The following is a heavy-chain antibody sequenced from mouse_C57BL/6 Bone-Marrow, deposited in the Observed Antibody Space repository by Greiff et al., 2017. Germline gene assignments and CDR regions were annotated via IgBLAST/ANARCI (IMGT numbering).Heavy chain of an antibody. CDR2: IDPKSGGT. D-gene: IGHD2-5*01. J-gene: IGHJ3*01. CDR1: GYTFTSYG. CDR3: ARYYSNYGAWFAY. V-gene: IGHV1-72*01. Sequence: QVQLQQPGAELVKPGASVKLSCKASGYTFTSYGMHWVKQRPGRGLEWIGRIDPKSGGTKYNEKFKSKATLTVDKPSSTAYMQLSSLTSEDAAVYYCARYYSNYGAWFAYWGQGTLVTVSA.